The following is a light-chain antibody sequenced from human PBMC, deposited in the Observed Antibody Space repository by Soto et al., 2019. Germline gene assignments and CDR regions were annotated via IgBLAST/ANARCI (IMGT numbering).Light chain of an antibody. Sequence: DIQMTQSPSSLSASVGDRVTITCRASQGVNNYLAWYQQKPGKVPQLLIYSASTLHPGVPSRFSVRGSGTDFTLTISSLQPEDVANYYCQKFNSAPFTFGPGTKVDIK. V-gene: IGKV1-27*01. J-gene: IGKJ3*01. CDR2: SAS. CDR3: QKFNSAPFT. CDR1: QGVNNY.